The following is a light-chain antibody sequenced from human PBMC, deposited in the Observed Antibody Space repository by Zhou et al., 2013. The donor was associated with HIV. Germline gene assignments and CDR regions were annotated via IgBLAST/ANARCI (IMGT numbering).Light chain of an antibody. V-gene: IGKV1-5*03. J-gene: IGKJ3*01. CDR3: QQYNSYSPPFT. CDR1: QSVGSW. Sequence: DIQMTQSPSTLSASVGDRVSITCRASQSVGSWLAWYQQKPGKVPKLLIYETSTLESGVPSRFSGSGSGTEFTLTITTLQPDDFATYYCQQYNSYSPPFTFGPGTKVDIK. CDR2: ETS.